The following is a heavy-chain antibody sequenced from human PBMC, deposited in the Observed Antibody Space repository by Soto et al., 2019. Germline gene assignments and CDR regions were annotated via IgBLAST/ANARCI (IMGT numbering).Heavy chain of an antibody. V-gene: IGHV3-33*01. D-gene: IGHD1-1*01. CDR2: IWSDGNNR. CDR1: GFMFNNHG. Sequence: QVQLVESGGGVVQPGRSLRLSCAASGFMFNNHGMHWVRQAPGKGLEWVAVIWSDGNNRYYADSVKGRFTISRDNSKNMLDRQMNSLRGKDTAVYYCVRGDNWNDEASDYWGQGTLVTVSS. CDR3: VRGDNWNDEASDY. J-gene: IGHJ4*02.